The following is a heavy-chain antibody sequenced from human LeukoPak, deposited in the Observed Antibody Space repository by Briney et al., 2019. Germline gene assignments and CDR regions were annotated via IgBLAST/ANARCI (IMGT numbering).Heavy chain of an antibody. CDR2: INHSGST. V-gene: IGHV4-34*01. D-gene: IGHD3-3*01. J-gene: IGHJ6*02. CDR1: GGSFSGYY. Sequence: KPSETLSLTCAVYGGSFSGYYWSWIRQPPGKGLEWIGEINHSGSTNYNPSLKSRVTISVDTSKNQFSLKLSSVTAADTAVYYCARSGLDYDFWSGYSIRSHRYYYGMDVWGQGTTVTVSS. CDR3: ARSGLDYDFWSGYSIRSHRYYYGMDV.